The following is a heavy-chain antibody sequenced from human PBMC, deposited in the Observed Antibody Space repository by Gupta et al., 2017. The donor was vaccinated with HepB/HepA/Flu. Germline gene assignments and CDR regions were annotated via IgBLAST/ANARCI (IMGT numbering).Heavy chain of an antibody. D-gene: IGHD6-13*01. CDR3: ARDLQAAARNNFDY. CDR2: IWYDGGNK. CDR1: GFTFSSYG. V-gene: IGHV3-33*01. Sequence: QVQLVESGGGVVQPGRSLRLSCAASGFTFSSYGMHWVRQAPGKGLEWVAVIWYDGGNKYYADSVKGRFTISRDNSKNTLYLQMNSLRAEDTAVYYCARDLQAAARNNFDYWGQGTLVTVSS. J-gene: IGHJ4*02.